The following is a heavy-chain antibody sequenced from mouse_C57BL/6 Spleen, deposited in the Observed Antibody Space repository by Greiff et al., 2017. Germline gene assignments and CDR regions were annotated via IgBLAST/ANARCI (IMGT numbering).Heavy chain of an antibody. D-gene: IGHD3-2*02. CDR2: IWTGGGT. CDR3: DRTSSGYAMDY. Sequence: VQLQQSGPGLVAPSQSLSITCTVSGFSLTSYAIRWVRQPPGKGLEWLGVIWTGGGTNYNSALKSRLSISKDNSKGQIFLKMNSLQTDDTARYYFDRTSSGYAMDYWGQGTSVTVSS. CDR1: GFSLTSYA. V-gene: IGHV2-9-1*01. J-gene: IGHJ4*01.